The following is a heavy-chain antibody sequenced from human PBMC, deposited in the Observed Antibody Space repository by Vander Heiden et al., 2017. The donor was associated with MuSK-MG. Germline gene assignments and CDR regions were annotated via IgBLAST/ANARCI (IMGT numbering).Heavy chain of an antibody. Sequence: QVQLVESGGGVVQPGRSLRLSFAASGFHFSRSAMHWVRQAPGKGLEWVAVIWYDGSNKNYADFVKGRFTISRDNSKNTLYLQMQSLRAEDTAVYYCARDREEGGDYMDAFDIWGQGTLVTVSS. CDR2: IWYDGSNK. CDR1: GFHFSRSA. D-gene: IGHD4-17*01. J-gene: IGHJ3*02. V-gene: IGHV3-33*01. CDR3: ARDREEGGDYMDAFDI.